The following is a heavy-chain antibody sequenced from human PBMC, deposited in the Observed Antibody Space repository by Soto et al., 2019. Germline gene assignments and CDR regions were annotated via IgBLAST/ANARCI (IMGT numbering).Heavy chain of an antibody. J-gene: IGHJ4*02. V-gene: IGHV3-21*01. CDR3: ARDLTIVGSPDY. D-gene: IGHD3-10*01. CDR2: ISSSSSYI. Sequence: GSLSLSCTSSGFTFSSYSMNWVRQAPGKGLEWVSSISSSSSYIYYADSVKGRFTISRDNAKNSLYLQMNSLRAEDTAVYYCARDLTIVGSPDYWGQGTLVTVSS. CDR1: GFTFSSYS.